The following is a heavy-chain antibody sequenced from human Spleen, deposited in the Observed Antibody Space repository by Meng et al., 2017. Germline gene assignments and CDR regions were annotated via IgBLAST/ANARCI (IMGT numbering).Heavy chain of an antibody. CDR3: ARASSSGWYSDFDY. D-gene: IGHD6-19*01. V-gene: IGHV4-59*01. Sequence: SETLSLTCTVSGGSISSYYWSWIRQPPGKGLEWIGYISYSGSTNYNPSLKSRVTISVDKSKNQFSLKLSSVTAADTAVYYCARASSSGWYSDFDYWGQGTLVTVSS. J-gene: IGHJ4*02. CDR1: GGSISSYY. CDR2: ISYSGST.